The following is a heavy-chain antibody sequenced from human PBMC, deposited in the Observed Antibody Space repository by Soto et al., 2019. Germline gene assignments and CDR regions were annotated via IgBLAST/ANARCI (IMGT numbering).Heavy chain of an antibody. V-gene: IGHV4-4*07. CDR1: GGSISSYY. CDR2: IYTSGST. Sequence: SETLSLTCTVSGGSISSYYWSWIRQPAGKGLEWIGRIYTSGSTNYNPSLKSRVTMSVDTSKNQFSLKLSSVTAADTAVYYCARVFPSYHYGSSGYSYGMDVWGQGTSVTVSS. J-gene: IGHJ6*02. D-gene: IGHD3-22*01. CDR3: ARVFPSYHYGSSGYSYGMDV.